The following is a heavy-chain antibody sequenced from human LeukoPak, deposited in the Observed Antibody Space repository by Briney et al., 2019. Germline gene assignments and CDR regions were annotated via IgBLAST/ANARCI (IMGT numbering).Heavy chain of an antibody. D-gene: IGHD6-13*01. CDR2: IYYSGST. CDR1: GGSISSYY. V-gene: IGHV4-59*01. Sequence: SETLSLTCTVSGGSISSYYWSWIRQPPGKGLEWIGYIYYSGSTNYNPSLKSRVTISVDTSKNQFSLKLSSVTAADTAVYYCARLTSSSWYKDWFDPWGQGTLVTVS. J-gene: IGHJ5*02. CDR3: ARLTSSSWYKDWFDP.